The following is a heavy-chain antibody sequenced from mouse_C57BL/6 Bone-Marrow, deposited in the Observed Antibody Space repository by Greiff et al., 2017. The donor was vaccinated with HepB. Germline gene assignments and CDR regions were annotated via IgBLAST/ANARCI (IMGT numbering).Heavy chain of an antibody. CDR3: ARRGVTTVVARSYFDY. Sequence: VQLQQSGAELAMPGASVKLSCKASGYTFTSYGISWVKQRTGQGLEWIGEIYPRSGNTYYNEKFKGKATLTADKSSSTAYMELRSLTSEDSAVYFCARRGVTTVVARSYFDYWGQGTTLTVSS. CDR1: GYTFTSYG. D-gene: IGHD1-1*01. V-gene: IGHV1-81*01. J-gene: IGHJ2*01. CDR2: IYPRSGNT.